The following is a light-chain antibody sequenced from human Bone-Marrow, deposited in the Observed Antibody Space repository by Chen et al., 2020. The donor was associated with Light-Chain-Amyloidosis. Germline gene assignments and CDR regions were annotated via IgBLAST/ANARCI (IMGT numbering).Light chain of an antibody. CDR2: RDT. CDR1: DLPTKY. J-gene: IGLJ2*01. V-gene: IGLV3-25*03. CDR3: QSADSSGTYEVI. Sequence: SYELTQPPSVSVSPGQTPRITCSGDDLPTKYAYWYQQKPGEAPVLVIHRDTERPSGVSERFSGSSAGTTATLTISGVQAEDEAEYHCQSADSSGTYEVIFGGGTKLTVL.